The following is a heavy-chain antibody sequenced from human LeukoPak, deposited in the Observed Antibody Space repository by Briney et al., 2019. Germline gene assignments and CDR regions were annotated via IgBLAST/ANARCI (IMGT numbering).Heavy chain of an antibody. J-gene: IGHJ4*02. CDR2: ISWNSGSI. CDR3: AKDLSGSYSD. V-gene: IGHV3-9*01. Sequence: GGSLRLSCAASGFTFDDYAMHWVRHAPGKGLEWVSGISWNSGSIGYADSVKGRFTISRDNAKNSLYLQMNSLRAEDTALYYCAKDLSGSYSDWGQGTLVTVSS. D-gene: IGHD1-26*01. CDR1: GFTFDDYA.